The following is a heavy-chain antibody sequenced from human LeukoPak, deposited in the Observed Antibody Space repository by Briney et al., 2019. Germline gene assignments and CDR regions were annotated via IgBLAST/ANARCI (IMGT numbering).Heavy chain of an antibody. CDR2: IYHSGST. V-gene: IGHV4-38-2*01. CDR1: GYSTSSGFY. Sequence: SETLCLTRALSGYSTSSGFYWVWIPQPPGKGREGIGRIYHSGSTYYTPSQKRGVPISVETFKNQFSLRLRPVTAADTAVYYCARRVGVALDYWGQGTLVTVSS. J-gene: IGHJ4*02. D-gene: IGHD2-21*01. CDR3: ARRVGVALDY.